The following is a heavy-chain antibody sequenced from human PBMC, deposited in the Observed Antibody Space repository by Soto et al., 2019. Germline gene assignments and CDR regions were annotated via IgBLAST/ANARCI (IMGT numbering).Heavy chain of an antibody. J-gene: IGHJ5*02. Sequence: SETLSLTCTVSGGSISSGGYYWSWIRQHPGKGLEWIGYIYYSGSTYYNPSLKSRVTISVDTSKNQFSLKLSSVTAADTAVYYFARALGPVEYYDILTGPAGFDPWGQGTLVTVSS. CDR2: IYYSGST. CDR1: GGSISSGGYY. D-gene: IGHD3-9*01. V-gene: IGHV4-31*03. CDR3: ARALGPVEYYDILTGPAGFDP.